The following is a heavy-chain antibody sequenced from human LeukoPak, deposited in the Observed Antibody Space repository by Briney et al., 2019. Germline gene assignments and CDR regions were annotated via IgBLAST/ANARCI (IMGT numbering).Heavy chain of an antibody. V-gene: IGHV3-23*01. D-gene: IGHD3-22*01. CDR1: GFTFSSYA. CDR3: ARVGYYYDSSGEVSFDY. Sequence: QTGGSLRLSCAASGFTFSSYAMSWVRQAPGKGLEWVSAISGSGGSTYYADSVKGRFTISRDNSKNTLYLQMNSLRAEDTAVYYCARVGYYYDSSGEVSFDYWGQGTLVTVSS. J-gene: IGHJ4*02. CDR2: ISGSGGST.